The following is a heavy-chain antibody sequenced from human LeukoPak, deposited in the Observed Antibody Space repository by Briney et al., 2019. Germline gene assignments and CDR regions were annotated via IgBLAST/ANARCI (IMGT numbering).Heavy chain of an antibody. CDR2: IYYSGST. CDR3: ARDPYQGAFDI. CDR1: GGSFSSYY. J-gene: IGHJ3*02. V-gene: IGHV4-59*01. Sequence: SETLSLTCAAYGGSFSSYYWSWIRQPPGKGLEWIGYIYYSGSTNYNPSLKSRVTISVDTSKNQFSLKLSSVTAADTAVYYCARDPYQGAFDIWGQGTMVTVSS.